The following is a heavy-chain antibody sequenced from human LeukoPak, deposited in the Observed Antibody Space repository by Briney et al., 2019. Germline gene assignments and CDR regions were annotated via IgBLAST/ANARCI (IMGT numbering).Heavy chain of an antibody. V-gene: IGHV4-39*01. D-gene: IGHD6-19*01. Sequence: GSLRLSCAASGFTFSSYWMSWVRQPPGKGLEWIGSIYYSGSTYYNPSLKSRVTISVDTSKNQFSLKLSSVTAADTAVYYCARLASSGWYDYWGQGTLVTVSS. CDR1: GFTFSSYW. CDR2: IYYSGST. CDR3: ARLASSGWYDY. J-gene: IGHJ4*02.